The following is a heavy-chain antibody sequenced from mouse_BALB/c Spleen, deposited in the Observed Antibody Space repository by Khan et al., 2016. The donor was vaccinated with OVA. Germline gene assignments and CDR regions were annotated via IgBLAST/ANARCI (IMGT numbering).Heavy chain of an antibody. V-gene: IGHV1-7*01. D-gene: IGHD2-3*01. Sequence: QVQLQQSGAELAKPGASVKMSCKASGYTFTSYWMHWVKQRPGQGLEWIGYINPSSGYTEYNENFKDKATLTAEKSTSPAYMQLSSLTSEDSAVYYCARDGIDYWGQGTTLTVAA. CDR2: INPSSGYT. CDR1: GYTFTSYW. CDR3: ARDGIDY. J-gene: IGHJ2*01.